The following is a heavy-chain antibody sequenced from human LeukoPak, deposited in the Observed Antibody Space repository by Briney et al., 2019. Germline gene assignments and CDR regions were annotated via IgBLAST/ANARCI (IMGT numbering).Heavy chain of an antibody. J-gene: IGHJ4*02. CDR2: ISGSGGST. D-gene: IGHD5-18*01. Sequence: GGSLRLSCAASVFTFSKYAMSWARQAPGKGLEWVSAISGSGGSTYYADSVKGRFTISRDNSKNTLYLQMNSLRAEDTAVYYCTKGTVWLPFAYSGQGTLVTVSS. CDR3: TKGTVWLPFAY. CDR1: VFTFSKYA. V-gene: IGHV3-23*01.